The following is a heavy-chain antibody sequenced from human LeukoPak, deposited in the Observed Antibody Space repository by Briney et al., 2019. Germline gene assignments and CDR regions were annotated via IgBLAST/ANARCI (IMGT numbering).Heavy chain of an antibody. CDR1: GITFSNNA. D-gene: IGHD6-19*01. CDR3: ARRGGSNGWRSFDY. J-gene: IGHJ4*02. CDR2: VSPSGDST. V-gene: IGHV3-23*01. Sequence: GGSLGLSCAASGITFSNNAMNWVRQAPGKGLEWVSSVSPSGDSTFYADSVKGRFTISRENSKNTLYLQMSSLRGEDTAIYYCARRGGSNGWRSFDYWGQGILVTVSS.